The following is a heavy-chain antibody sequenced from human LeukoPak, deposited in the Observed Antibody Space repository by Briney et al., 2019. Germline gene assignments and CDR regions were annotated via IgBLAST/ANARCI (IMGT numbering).Heavy chain of an antibody. CDR3: AEDLSAVLSGGMDV. J-gene: IGHJ6*02. Sequence: GGSLRLSCAASGFTFDDYAMHWVRQAPGKGLEWVSGISWNSGSIGYADSVKGRFTISRDNAKNSLYLQMNSLRAEDTALYYCAEDLSAVLSGGMDVWGQGTTVTVSS. CDR2: ISWNSGSI. V-gene: IGHV3-9*01. CDR1: GFTFDDYA. D-gene: IGHD5/OR15-5a*01.